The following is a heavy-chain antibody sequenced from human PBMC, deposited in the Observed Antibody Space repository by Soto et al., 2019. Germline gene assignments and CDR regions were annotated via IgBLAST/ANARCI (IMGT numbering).Heavy chain of an antibody. J-gene: IGHJ4*02. CDR1: GFIFNNYW. V-gene: IGHV3-7*01. D-gene: IGHD3-22*01. CDR2: IKQDGSEK. CDR3: ARDAYYDESSGYFDY. Sequence: EVQLVESGGGLVQPGGSLRLSCAASGFIFNNYWMTWVRQAPGKGLEWVANIKQDGSEKYYVDSVKGRFTISRDNAKNSLYLQMSSRRADDTAVYYCARDAYYDESSGYFDYWGQGTLVTVSS.